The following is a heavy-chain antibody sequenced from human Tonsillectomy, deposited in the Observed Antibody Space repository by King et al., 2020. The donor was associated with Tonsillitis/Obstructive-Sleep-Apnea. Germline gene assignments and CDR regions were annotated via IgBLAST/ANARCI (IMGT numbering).Heavy chain of an antibody. J-gene: IGHJ4*02. CDR3: ARDRRPWGAEAGAGLDY. D-gene: IGHD6-13*01. CDR2: IWYDGDNK. CDR1: GFVFSNYI. Sequence: VQLVESGGGVVQPGRSLRLSCAASGFVFSNYIMHWVRQAPGKGLEWVATIWYDGDNKYYADSVKGRLSISRDNSKNTVYLQMNSVGAEDTAVYYCARDRRPWGAEAGAGLDYWGQGTLVTVSS. V-gene: IGHV3-33*01.